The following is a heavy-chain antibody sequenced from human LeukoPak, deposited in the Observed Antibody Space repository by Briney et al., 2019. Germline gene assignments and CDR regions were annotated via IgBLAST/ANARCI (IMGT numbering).Heavy chain of an antibody. J-gene: IGHJ4*02. CDR1: GGSFSGYY. CDR2: INHSGST. D-gene: IGHD5-12*01. CDR3: ARGGGYASPIGY. Sequence: SETLSLTCAVYGGSFSGYYWSWIRQPPGKGLEWIGEINHSGSTNYNPSLKSRVTISVDASKNQFSLKLSSVTAADTAVYYCARGGGYASPIGYWGQGALVTVSS. V-gene: IGHV4-34*01.